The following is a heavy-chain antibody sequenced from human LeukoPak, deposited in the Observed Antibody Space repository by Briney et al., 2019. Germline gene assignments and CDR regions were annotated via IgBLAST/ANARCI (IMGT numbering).Heavy chain of an antibody. V-gene: IGHV3-23*01. CDR1: GFTFSSYA. J-gene: IGHJ4*02. CDR3: AKDLPRVLAYGDYFDY. D-gene: IGHD4-17*01. CDR2: ISGSGGST. Sequence: PGGSLRLSCAASGFTFSSYAMSWVRQAPGKGLEWVSAISGSGGSTYYADSVKGRFTISRDNSKNTLYLQMNSLRAEDTAVYYCAKDLPRVLAYGDYFDYWGQGTLVTVSS.